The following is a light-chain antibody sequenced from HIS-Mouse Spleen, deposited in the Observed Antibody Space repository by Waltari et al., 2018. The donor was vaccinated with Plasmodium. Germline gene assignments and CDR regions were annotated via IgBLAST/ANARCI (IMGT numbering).Light chain of an antibody. CDR2: WAS. Sequence: DIVMTQSPDPLAVSLGERAPINSKSSQSVLYSSNNKNYLAWYQQKPRQPPKLLIYWASTRESGVPDRFSGSGSGTDFTLTISSLQAEDVAVYYCQQYYSTPWTFGQGTKVEIK. CDR1: QSVLYSSNNKNY. V-gene: IGKV4-1*01. CDR3: QQYYSTPWT. J-gene: IGKJ1*01.